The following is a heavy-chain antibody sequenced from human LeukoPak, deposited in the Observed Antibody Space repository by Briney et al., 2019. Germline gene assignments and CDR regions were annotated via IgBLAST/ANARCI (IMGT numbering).Heavy chain of an antibody. D-gene: IGHD4-17*01. J-gene: IGHJ4*02. Sequence: DSVRGRFTVSRDNSKDTLYLQMNSLRAEDTAVYYCARSTYGDYGFDYWGQGTLVTVSS. V-gene: IGHV3-30*01. CDR3: ARSTYGDYGFDY.